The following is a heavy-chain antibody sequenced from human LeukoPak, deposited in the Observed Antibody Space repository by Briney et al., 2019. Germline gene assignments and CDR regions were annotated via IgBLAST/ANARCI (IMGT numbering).Heavy chain of an antibody. CDR3: VRDRGYCSGGTCYALWDY. Sequence: PGGSLRLSCAASEFTFTNFWMSWVRQAPGKGLEWVAHIKEDGGEKHYVDPVKGRFTISRDNAKNSLYLQMNSLRAEDTAMYYCVRDRGYCSGGTCYALWDYWGQGTLVTVSS. V-gene: IGHV3-7*01. D-gene: IGHD2-15*01. J-gene: IGHJ4*02. CDR1: EFTFTNFW. CDR2: IKEDGGEK.